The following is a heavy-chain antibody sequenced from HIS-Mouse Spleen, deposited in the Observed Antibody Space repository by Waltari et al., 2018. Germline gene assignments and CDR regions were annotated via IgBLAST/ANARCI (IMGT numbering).Heavy chain of an antibody. CDR2: IYYSGST. V-gene: IGHV4-31*03. J-gene: IGHJ4*02. CDR1: GCSISSGGSY. D-gene: IGHD3-10*01. Sequence: QVQLQESGPGLVKPSQTLSLTCTVSGCSISSGGSYCSWTRQHPGKGLEWIGYIYYSGSTYYNPSLKSRVTISVDTSKNQFSLKLSSVTAADTAVYYCASSDRGPYYFDYWGQGTLVTVSS. CDR3: ASSDRGPYYFDY.